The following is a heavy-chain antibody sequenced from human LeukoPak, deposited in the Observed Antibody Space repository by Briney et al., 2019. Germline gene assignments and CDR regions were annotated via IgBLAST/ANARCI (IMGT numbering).Heavy chain of an antibody. CDR1: GFTFSSYG. V-gene: IGHV3-30*02. CDR3: AKDSPSPLGIRYYYYYMDV. Sequence: GGSLRLSCAASGFTFSSYGMHWVRQAPGKGLEWVAFIRYDGSNKYYADSVKGRFTISRDNSKNTLYLQMNSLRAEDTAVYYCAKDSPSPLGIRYYYYYMDVWGKGTTVTVPS. CDR2: IRYDGSNK. J-gene: IGHJ6*03.